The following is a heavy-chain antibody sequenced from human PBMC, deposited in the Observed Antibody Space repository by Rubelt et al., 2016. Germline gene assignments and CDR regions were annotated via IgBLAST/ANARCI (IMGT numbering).Heavy chain of an antibody. CDR1: GFTFSSYG. CDR2: ISYDGSNK. Sequence: GFTFSSYGMHWVRQAPGKGLEWVAVISYDGSNKYYADSVKGRFTISRDNSKNTLYLQMNSLRAEDTAVYYCAKDPWHPRVGSGSYRDTKNYYYYYGTDVWGQGTTVTVSS. J-gene: IGHJ6*02. D-gene: IGHD3-10*01. V-gene: IGHV3-30*18. CDR3: AKDPWHPRVGSGSYRDTKNYYYYYGTDV.